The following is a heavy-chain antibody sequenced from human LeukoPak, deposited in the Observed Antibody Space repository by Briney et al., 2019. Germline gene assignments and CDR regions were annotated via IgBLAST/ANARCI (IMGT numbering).Heavy chain of an antibody. CDR2: ISSNGGST. D-gene: IGHD3-10*01. V-gene: IGHV3-64D*09. CDR3: VGVRWFGGSNWFDP. Sequence: GGSLRLSCSASGFTFSMSAMHWVRQGPGKGLQYVSAISSNGGSTYYADSVKGRFTISRDNSKNTLHLQMSSLRPEDTAVYYCVGVRWFGGSNWFDPWGQGTLVTVSS. CDR1: GFTFSMSA. J-gene: IGHJ5*02.